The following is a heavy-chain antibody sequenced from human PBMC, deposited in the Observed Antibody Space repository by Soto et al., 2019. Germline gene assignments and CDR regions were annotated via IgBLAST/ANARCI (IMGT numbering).Heavy chain of an antibody. J-gene: IGHJ4*02. Sequence: QVQLVQSGAEVKKPGASVKVSCKASGYTFTSYGFSWVRQAPGQGLEWMGWISTHNGNTNYAQKLQGRVTMTTEIPTRAAYMELRSLRSDDTAVYYCAREDFWSGYYTGGIDYWGQGTLVTVSS. CDR1: GYTFTSYG. D-gene: IGHD3-3*01. CDR2: ISTHNGNT. CDR3: AREDFWSGYYTGGIDY. V-gene: IGHV1-18*01.